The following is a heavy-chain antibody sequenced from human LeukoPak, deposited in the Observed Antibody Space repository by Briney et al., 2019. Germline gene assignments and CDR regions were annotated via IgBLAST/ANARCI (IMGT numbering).Heavy chain of an antibody. Sequence: GGSLRLSCAAYGFTFTSYAMSWVRQAPGKGLEWVSAISGSGGSTYHAHSVKGRFTISRDNSKNTLYLQMNSLRAEDTAVYYCAKMGVVAARPGTFDYWGQGTLVTVSS. V-gene: IGHV3-23*01. D-gene: IGHD6-6*01. CDR1: GFTFTSYA. CDR3: AKMGVVAARPGTFDY. J-gene: IGHJ4*02. CDR2: ISGSGGST.